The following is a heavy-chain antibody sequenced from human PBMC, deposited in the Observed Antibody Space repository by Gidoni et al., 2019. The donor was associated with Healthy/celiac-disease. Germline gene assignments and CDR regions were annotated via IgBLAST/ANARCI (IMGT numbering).Heavy chain of an antibody. V-gene: IGHV1-18*01. J-gene: IGHJ5*02. D-gene: IGHD3-9*01. CDR1: GYTFASYG. Sequence: QVQLVQSGAEVKKPGASVKVSCKAPGYTFASYGTSWVRQAPGQGLEWMGWISAYNGNTNCAQKLQGRVTMTTDTSTSTAYMELRSLRSDDTAVYYCARGGGPYYDILTGYFGNWFDPWGQGTPVTVSS. CDR3: ARGGGPYYDILTGYFGNWFDP. CDR2: ISAYNGNT.